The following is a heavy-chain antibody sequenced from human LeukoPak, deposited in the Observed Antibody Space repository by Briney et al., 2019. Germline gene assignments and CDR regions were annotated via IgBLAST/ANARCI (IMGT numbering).Heavy chain of an antibody. V-gene: IGHV1-69*05. CDR1: GGTFSSYA. D-gene: IGHD2-2*01. CDR3: ARAVGVVPAAISPLGYNWFDP. J-gene: IGHJ5*02. CDR2: IIPIFGKA. Sequence: ASVKVSCKPSGGTFSSYAISWVRQAPGQGLEWMGRIIPIFGKANYAQKFRGRVTITTDESTSTAYMELSSLRSEDTAVYYCARAVGVVPAAISPLGYNWFDPWGQGTLVTVSS.